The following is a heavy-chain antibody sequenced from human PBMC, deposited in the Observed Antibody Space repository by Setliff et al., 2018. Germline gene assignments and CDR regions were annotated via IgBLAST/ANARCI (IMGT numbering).Heavy chain of an antibody. D-gene: IGHD3-10*01. CDR3: ATDGPVLNGDYIS. CDR1: GVSVNSLTW. CDR2: IYQNGIT. J-gene: IGHJ5*02. Sequence: PSETLSLTCAVSGVSVNSLTWWSWVRQSPGKGLEWIGTIYQNGITYYNPSVKSRVTISVDKSKNQFSLSLRSVTAADTAVYYCATDGPVLNGDYISWGQGALVTVSS. V-gene: IGHV4-4*02.